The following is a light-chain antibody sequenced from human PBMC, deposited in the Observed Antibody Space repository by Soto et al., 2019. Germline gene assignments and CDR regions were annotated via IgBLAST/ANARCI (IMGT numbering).Light chain of an antibody. Sequence: EIVLTQSPGTLSLSPGERATLSCWASQSVSGSYLAWYQQKPGQAPRLLIYGASRRATGIPDRFSGRESGTDFTLTITTLEPEDSAVYFCQQYASSPYTFGQGTKVEIK. CDR1: QSVSGSY. J-gene: IGKJ2*01. V-gene: IGKV3-20*01. CDR3: QQYASSPYT. CDR2: GAS.